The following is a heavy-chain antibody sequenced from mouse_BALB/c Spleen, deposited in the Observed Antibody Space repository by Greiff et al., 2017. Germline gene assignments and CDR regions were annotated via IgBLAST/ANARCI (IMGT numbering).Heavy chain of an antibody. CDR2: ISSGGGST. D-gene: IGHD2-4*01. CDR3: ARYDYDGFDY. V-gene: IGHV5-12-1*01. CDR1: GFAFSSYD. J-gene: IGHJ2*01. Sequence: EVKLVESGGGLVKPGGSLKLSCAASGFAFSSYDMSWVRQTPEKRLEWVAYISSGGGSTYYPDTVKGRFTISRDNAKNTLYLEMSSLKSEDTAMYYCARYDYDGFDYWGQGTTLTVSS.